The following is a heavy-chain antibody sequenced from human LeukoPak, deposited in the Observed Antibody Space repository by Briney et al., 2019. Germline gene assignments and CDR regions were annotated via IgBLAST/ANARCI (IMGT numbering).Heavy chain of an antibody. CDR2: IIPIFGTA. CDR3: ARDREYSSSWYYFDY. Sequence: SVKVSCKASGGTFSSYAISWVRQAPGQGLEWMGGIIPIFGTANYAQKFQGRVTITTDESTSTAYMELSSLRSEDTAVYYCARDREYSSSWYYFDYWGQGTLVTVSS. J-gene: IGHJ4*02. D-gene: IGHD6-13*01. CDR1: GGTFSSYA. V-gene: IGHV1-69*05.